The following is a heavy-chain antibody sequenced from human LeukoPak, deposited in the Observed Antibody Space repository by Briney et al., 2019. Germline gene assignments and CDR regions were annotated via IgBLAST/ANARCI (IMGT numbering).Heavy chain of an antibody. CDR2: TYYRSTWYN. V-gene: IGHV6-1*01. Sequence: SQTLSLTCAISGDSVSSNSVTWNWIRQSPSRGLEWLGRTYYRSTWYNDYAVSVRGRITANPDTSKNQFSLHLNSVTPEDTAVYYCARRLTQYDCFDPWGQGILVTVSS. D-gene: IGHD2-2*01. CDR3: ARRLTQYDCFDP. CDR1: GDSVSSNSVT. J-gene: IGHJ5*02.